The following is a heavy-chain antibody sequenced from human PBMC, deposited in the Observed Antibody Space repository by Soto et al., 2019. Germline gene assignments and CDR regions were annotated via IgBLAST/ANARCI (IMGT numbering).Heavy chain of an antibody. J-gene: IGHJ6*02. CDR2: INPSGGST. D-gene: IGHD3-22*01. CDR1: GCTFTSYY. CDR3: AKYCVISSCCICYYYYYGMDV. Sequence: ASVKVSCKASGCTFTSYYMHWVRQAPGQGLEWMGIINPSGGSTSYAQKFQGRVTMTRDTSTSTVYMEVSRLRSEDTAVYYCAKYCVISSCCICYYYYYGMDVWGQGTTVTVSS. V-gene: IGHV1-46*01.